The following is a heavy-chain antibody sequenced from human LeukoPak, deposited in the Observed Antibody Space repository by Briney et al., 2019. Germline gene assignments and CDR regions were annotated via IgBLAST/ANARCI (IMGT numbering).Heavy chain of an antibody. J-gene: IGHJ4*02. D-gene: IGHD3-10*01. V-gene: IGHV3-7*01. CDR1: GFTISSYW. CDR3: AKAAEYLYVSGYHYPPPNYFDY. Sequence: GGSLRLSCAASGFTISSYWMSWLRQAPGKGLEWVVNINQDGSEKYFVDSVKGRFTISRDNAKNSLYLQMNSLTGDDTAVYYCAKAAEYLYVSGYHYPPPNYFDYWGQGTLVTVSS. CDR2: INQDGSEK.